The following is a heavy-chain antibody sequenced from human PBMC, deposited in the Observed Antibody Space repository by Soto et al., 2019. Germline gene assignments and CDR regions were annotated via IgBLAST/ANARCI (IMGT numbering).Heavy chain of an antibody. CDR2: ISAYTGHT. CDR3: AISVPAASLHALYF. V-gene: IGHV1-18*01. Sequence: ASVKVSCKASAYRFSSYGISWVRQAPGQGLEWMGWISAYTGHTNYAQKFQGRVTMTMDKYTSTAYLELRSLRSDDTAVYYCAISVPAASLHALYFWGQGTKVTVSS. CDR1: AYRFSSYG. J-gene: IGHJ3*01. D-gene: IGHD2-2*01.